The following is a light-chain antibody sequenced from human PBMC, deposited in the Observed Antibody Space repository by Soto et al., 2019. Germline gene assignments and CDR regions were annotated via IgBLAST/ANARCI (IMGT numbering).Light chain of an antibody. Sequence: DIQMTQSPSSLSASVGDRVAIPCRASQTISSYLNWYQHKTGKAPKALIYGTSSLQSGVPSRFSGSGSGTDFTLTISSLQPEDFATYYCQHLNSYPLTFGEGTKVDIK. CDR2: GTS. J-gene: IGKJ4*01. V-gene: IGKV1-39*01. CDR1: QTISSY. CDR3: QHLNSYPLT.